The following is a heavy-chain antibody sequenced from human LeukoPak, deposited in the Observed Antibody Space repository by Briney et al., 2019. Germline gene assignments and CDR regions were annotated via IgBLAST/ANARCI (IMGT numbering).Heavy chain of an antibody. J-gene: IGHJ6*03. D-gene: IGHD2-2*02. CDR1: GFTFSSYA. CDR3: AKRGTYCSSTSCYTSYYYYYMDV. CDR2: ISGSGGST. Sequence: PGGSLRLSCAASGFTFSSYAMSWVRQAPGKGLEWVSAISGSGGSTYYADSVKGRFTISRDNSKNTLYLQMNSLRAEDTAVYYCAKRGTYCSSTSCYTSYYYYYMDVWGKGTTVTVSS. V-gene: IGHV3-23*01.